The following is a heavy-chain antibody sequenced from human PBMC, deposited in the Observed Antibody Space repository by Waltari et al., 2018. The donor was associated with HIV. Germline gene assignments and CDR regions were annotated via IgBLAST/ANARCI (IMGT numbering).Heavy chain of an antibody. CDR1: GGSFSGYY. J-gene: IGHJ4*02. CDR2: ISHSGST. D-gene: IGHD3-16*01. V-gene: IGHV4-34*01. CDR3: ARKDDYYDDNRYILLFDS. Sequence: QVHLQQWGAGLLKPSETLSLTCAIYGGSFSGYYWSWIRQAPEKGLEWIGEISHSGSTTCNPSLTSRVTMSLDTSKNQFSLKLSSVTAADTAVYYCARKDDYYDDNRYILLFDSWGQGTLVTVSS.